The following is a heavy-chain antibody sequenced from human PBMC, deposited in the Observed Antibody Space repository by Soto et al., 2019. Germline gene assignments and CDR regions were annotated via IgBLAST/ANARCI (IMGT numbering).Heavy chain of an antibody. CDR1: GFTFGDYA. CDR2: IRSKAYGGTT. V-gene: IGHV3-49*03. CDR3: TRDLPGIAAAAPPDYYYAMAV. J-gene: IGHJ6*02. D-gene: IGHD6-13*01. Sequence: PGGSLRLSCTAPGFTFGDYAMSWFRQAPGKGLEWVGFIRSKAYGGTTEYAASVKGRFTISRDDSKSIAYLQMNSLKTEDTAVYYCTRDLPGIAAAAPPDYYYAMAVWGQGTTVTAP.